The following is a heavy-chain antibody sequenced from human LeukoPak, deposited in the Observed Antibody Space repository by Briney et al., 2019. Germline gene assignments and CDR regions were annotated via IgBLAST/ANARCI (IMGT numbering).Heavy chain of an antibody. V-gene: IGHV1-2*02. D-gene: IGHD6-19*01. CDR3: ARARDSSGWYLLGY. CDR1: GYTFTGYY. Sequence: ASVKVSCKASGYTFTGYYMHWVRQAPGQGLEWMGWINPNSGGTNYAQKFQGRVTMTRDTSIGTAYMELSRLRSDDTAVYYCARARDSSGWYLLGYWGQGTLVTVSS. J-gene: IGHJ4*02. CDR2: INPNSGGT.